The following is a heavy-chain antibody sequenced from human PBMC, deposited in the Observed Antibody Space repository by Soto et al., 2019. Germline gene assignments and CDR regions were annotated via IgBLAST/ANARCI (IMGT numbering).Heavy chain of an antibody. J-gene: IGHJ4*02. D-gene: IGHD2-15*01. CDR2: SSGGGRGA. CDR3: AIDLWWYTH. V-gene: IGHV3-23*01. CDR1: GFPVSDHA. Sequence: EVQLLESGGGLVQPGGSLRLSCTASGFPVSDHAMTWVRQAPGQGLEWLSGSSGGGRGAYYADSVQGRFTVSRANSNNTLFLQMDSLRVEDTAVYYCAIDLWWYTHWGQGTLVTVSS.